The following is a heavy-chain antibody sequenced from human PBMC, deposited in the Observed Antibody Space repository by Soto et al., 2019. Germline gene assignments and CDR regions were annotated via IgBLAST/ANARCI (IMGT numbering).Heavy chain of an antibody. CDR1: GFSFSSYG. Sequence: HPGGSLRLSCAASGFSFSSYGMHWVRQAPGKGLEWVAVIWYDGSNKYYADSVKGRFTISRDNSKNTLSLQMNSLRAEDTAVYYCARTVAYSSFRIDYWGQGTLVTVSS. D-gene: IGHD6-6*01. CDR2: IWYDGSNK. J-gene: IGHJ4*02. V-gene: IGHV3-33*01. CDR3: ARTVAYSSFRIDY.